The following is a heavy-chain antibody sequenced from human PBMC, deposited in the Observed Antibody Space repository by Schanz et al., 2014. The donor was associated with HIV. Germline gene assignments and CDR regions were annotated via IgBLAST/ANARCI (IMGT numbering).Heavy chain of an antibody. CDR1: GFSLRDYY. Sequence: VQLVESGGGLVQPGGSLRLSCAASGFSLRDYYMSWIRQAPGKGLQWISYISVSGNSIYYADSVKGRFTVSRDNAKNSLYLQMNSLRAEDSAVYYCARVKGAVDYWGQGTLVTVSS. V-gene: IGHV3-11*01. CDR2: ISVSGNSI. J-gene: IGHJ4*02. CDR3: ARVKGAVDY.